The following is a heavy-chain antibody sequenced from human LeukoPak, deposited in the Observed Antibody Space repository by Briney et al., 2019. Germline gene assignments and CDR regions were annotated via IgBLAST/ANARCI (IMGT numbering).Heavy chain of an antibody. D-gene: IGHD4-17*01. CDR3: ARIHGEDRDY. Sequence: ASVTVSCTASGYTFTSCDINWVRQATGQGLEWMGWMNPNSGNTGYAQKFQGRVTMTRNTSISTAYMELSSLRSEDTAVYYCARIHGEDRDYWGQGTLVTVSS. CDR2: MNPNSGNT. V-gene: IGHV1-8*01. J-gene: IGHJ4*02. CDR1: GYTFTSCD.